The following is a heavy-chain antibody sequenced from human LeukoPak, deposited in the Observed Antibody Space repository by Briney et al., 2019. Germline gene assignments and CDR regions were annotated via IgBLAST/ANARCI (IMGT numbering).Heavy chain of an antibody. Sequence: PGGSLRLSCAASGFTVSSNYMSWVRQAPGKGLEWVSVIYSGGSTHYADSVKGRFTISRDNSKDTLYLQMNSLRAEDTAVYYCAKDFSSSWYYFDYWGQGTLVTVSS. CDR1: GFTVSSNY. CDR2: IYSGGST. J-gene: IGHJ4*02. V-gene: IGHV3-53*01. D-gene: IGHD6-13*01. CDR3: AKDFSSSWYYFDY.